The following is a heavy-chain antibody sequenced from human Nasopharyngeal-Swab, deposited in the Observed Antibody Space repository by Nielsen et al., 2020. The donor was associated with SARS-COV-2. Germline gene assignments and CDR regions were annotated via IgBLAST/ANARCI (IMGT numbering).Heavy chain of an antibody. CDR2: INTNTGNP. CDR3: ARAFVSSWPYYYYYGMDV. D-gene: IGHD6-13*01. Sequence: EGRAPGQGLAWLGWINTNTGNPTYAQGFTGRFVFSLDTSVSTAYLQISSLKAEDTAVYYCARAFVSSWPYYYYYGMDVWGQGTTVTVSS. J-gene: IGHJ6*02. V-gene: IGHV7-4-1*02.